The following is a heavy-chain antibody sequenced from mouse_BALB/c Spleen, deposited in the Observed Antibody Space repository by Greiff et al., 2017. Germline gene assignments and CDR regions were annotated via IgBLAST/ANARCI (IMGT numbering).Heavy chain of an antibody. CDR1: GFTFSSYA. CDR2: ISSGGSYT. V-gene: IGHV5-9-3*01. Sequence: EVKLMESGGGLVKPGGSLKLSCAASGFTFSSYAMSWVRQTPEKRLEWVATISSGGSYTYYPDSVKGRFTISRDNAKNTLYLQMSSLRSEDTAMYYCARGGTTATDYAMDYWGQGTSVTVSS. CDR3: ARGGTTATDYAMDY. J-gene: IGHJ4*01. D-gene: IGHD1-2*01.